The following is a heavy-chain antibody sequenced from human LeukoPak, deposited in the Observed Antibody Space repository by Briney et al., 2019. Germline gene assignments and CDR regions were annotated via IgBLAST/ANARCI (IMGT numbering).Heavy chain of an antibody. CDR2: ISSSGSTI. CDR1: GFTFSSYE. V-gene: IGHV3-48*03. J-gene: IGHJ4*02. Sequence: GGSLRLSCAASGFTFSSYEMNWVRQAPGKGLEWVSYISSSGSTIYYADSVKGRFTISRDNSKNTLYLQMNSLRAEDTAVYYCARAQRDYSYDSSGIMGNWGQGTLVTVSS. D-gene: IGHD3-22*01. CDR3: ARAQRDYSYDSSGIMGN.